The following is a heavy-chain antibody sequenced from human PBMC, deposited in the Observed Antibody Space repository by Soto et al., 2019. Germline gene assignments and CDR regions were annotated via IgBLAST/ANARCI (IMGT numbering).Heavy chain of an antibody. J-gene: IGHJ4*02. CDR1: GGSISSGGYY. D-gene: IGHD5-12*01. CDR3: ATIGSGYDLDY. V-gene: IGHV4-31*03. Sequence: SETLSLTCTVSGGSISSGGYYWSWIRQHPGKGLEWIGYIYYSGSTYYNPSLKSRVTISVDTSKNQFSLKLSSVTAADTAVYYCATIGSGYDLDYWGQGTLVTVSS. CDR2: IYYSGST.